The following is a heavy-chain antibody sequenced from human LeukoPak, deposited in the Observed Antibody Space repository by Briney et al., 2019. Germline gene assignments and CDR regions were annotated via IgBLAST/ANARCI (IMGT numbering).Heavy chain of an antibody. CDR2: ISSSSSTI. Sequence: LSLTCAVYGGSFSGYYWSWIRQAPGKGLEWVSYISSSSSTIYYADSVKGRFTISRDNAKNSLYLQMNSLRAEDTAVYYCARDKEVVRWDFYYYYMDVWGKGTTVTVSS. CDR1: GGSFSGYY. V-gene: IGHV3-11*04. J-gene: IGHJ6*03. D-gene: IGHD2-15*01. CDR3: ARDKEVVRWDFYYYYMDV.